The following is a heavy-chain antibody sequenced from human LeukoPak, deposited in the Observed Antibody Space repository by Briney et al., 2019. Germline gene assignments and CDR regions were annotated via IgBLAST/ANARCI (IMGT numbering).Heavy chain of an antibody. J-gene: IGHJ5*02. CDR1: GGSISSSSYY. CDR2: IYYSGST. Sequence: PSETLSLTCSVSGGSISSSSYYWGWTRQPPGKGLEWIGTIYYSGSTYYNPSLKSRVTISVDTSKNQFSLRLSSVTAADTAVYYCARHDCSSTSCSYLPWGKGTLVTVSS. V-gene: IGHV4-39*01. CDR3: ARHDCSSTSCSYLP. D-gene: IGHD2-2*01.